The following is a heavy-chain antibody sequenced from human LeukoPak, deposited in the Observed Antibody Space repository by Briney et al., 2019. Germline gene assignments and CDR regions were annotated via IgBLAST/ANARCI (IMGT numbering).Heavy chain of an antibody. V-gene: IGHV4-38-2*02. Sequence: SETLSLTCTVSGYSISSGYYWGWIRQPPGKGLEWIGSIYHSGSTCYNPSLKSRVTISVDTSKNQFSLKLSSVTAADTAVYYCARDELLWFGESRNWGQRTLVTVSS. CDR1: GYSISSGYY. J-gene: IGHJ4*02. CDR3: ARDELLWFGESRN. CDR2: IYHSGST. D-gene: IGHD3-10*01.